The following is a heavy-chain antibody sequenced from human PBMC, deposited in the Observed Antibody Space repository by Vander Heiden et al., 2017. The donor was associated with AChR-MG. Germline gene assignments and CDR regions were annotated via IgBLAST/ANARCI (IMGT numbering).Heavy chain of an antibody. J-gene: IGHJ4*02. CDR1: GFTFSSYA. Sequence: QVQLVESGGGVVQPGRSLRLSCAASGFTFSSYAMHRVRQAPGKGLEWVAVISYDGSNKYYADSVKGRFTISRDNSKNTLYLQMNSLRAEDTAVYYCARARIVVVAATPDSYWGQGTLVTVSS. CDR3: ARARIVVVAATPDSY. CDR2: ISYDGSNK. D-gene: IGHD2-15*01. V-gene: IGHV3-30-3*01.